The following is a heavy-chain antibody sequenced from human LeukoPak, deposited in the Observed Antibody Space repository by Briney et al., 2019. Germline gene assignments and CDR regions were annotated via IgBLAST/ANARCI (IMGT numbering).Heavy chain of an antibody. D-gene: IGHD3-10*01. CDR3: ARDLAVRGVSPDAFDI. CDR1: GFIFSTYA. CDR2: ISSDGTTT. J-gene: IGHJ3*02. V-gene: IGHV3-64*01. Sequence: GGSLRLSCTASGFIFSTYAMHWVRQAPGKGLEYVSAISSDGTTTNFASSVKGRFTISRDNSKNTLYLQMNSLRAEDTAVYYCARDLAVRGVSPDAFDIWGQGTMVTVSS.